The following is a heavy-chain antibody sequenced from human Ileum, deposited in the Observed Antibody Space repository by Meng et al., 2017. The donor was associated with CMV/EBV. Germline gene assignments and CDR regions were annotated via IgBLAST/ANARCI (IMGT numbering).Heavy chain of an antibody. D-gene: IGHD3-16*02. Sequence: GESLKISCVVSGLTVSSTYMSWVRQAPGKGLEWVSVIYSGGTSYHADSVKGRFTLSRDNSKNTVFLQMNSLRAEDTAVYYCVRVEGKFGGVIPGGIDYWGQGTLVTVSS. CDR1: GLTVSSTY. V-gene: IGHV3-53*01. J-gene: IGHJ4*02. CDR3: VRVEGKFGGVIPGGIDY. CDR2: IYSGGTS.